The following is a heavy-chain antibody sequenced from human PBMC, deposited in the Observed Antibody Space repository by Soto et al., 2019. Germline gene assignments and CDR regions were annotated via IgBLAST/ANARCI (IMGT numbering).Heavy chain of an antibody. CDR2: ISSTTNYI. CDR1: GFTFTRYS. J-gene: IGHJ4*02. CDR3: ARESEDLTSNFDY. V-gene: IGHV3-21*06. Sequence: GGSLRLSCAASGFTFTRYSMNWVRQAPGKGLEWVSSISSTTNYIYYGDSMKGRFTISRDNAKNSPYLEMNSLRAEDTAVYYCARESEDLTSNFDYWGQGTLVTVSS.